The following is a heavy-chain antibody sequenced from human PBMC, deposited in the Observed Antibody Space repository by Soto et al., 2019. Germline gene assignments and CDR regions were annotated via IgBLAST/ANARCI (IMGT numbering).Heavy chain of an antibody. CDR3: ARELCSGGSCYSDY. D-gene: IGHD2-15*01. CDR2: IYYSGST. CDR1: GGSISSYY. J-gene: IGHJ4*02. Sequence: SQELRVPSSGSGGSISSYYWSGCRQPPGKGLEWIGYIYYSGSTNYNPSLKSRVTISVDTSKNQFSLKLSSVTAADTAVYYCARELCSGGSCYSDYWGQGTLVNVS. V-gene: IGHV4-59*01.